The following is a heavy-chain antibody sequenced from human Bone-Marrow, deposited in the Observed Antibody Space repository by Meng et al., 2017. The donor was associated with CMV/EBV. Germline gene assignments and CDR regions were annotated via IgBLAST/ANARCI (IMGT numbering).Heavy chain of an antibody. CDR3: ARAYDFWRGYYTYYFDY. V-gene: IGHV1-2*02. J-gene: IGHJ4*02. CDR1: GYTLTAYY. Sequence: ASVKVSCKTSGYTLTAYYMHWVRQAPGEGLEWMGWINPNTGGTNYAQKFQGRIHMTRDTSIRTAYMELSSLRSDDTAVYYCARAYDFWRGYYTYYFDYWGQGTLVTVSS. D-gene: IGHD3-3*01. CDR2: INPNTGGT.